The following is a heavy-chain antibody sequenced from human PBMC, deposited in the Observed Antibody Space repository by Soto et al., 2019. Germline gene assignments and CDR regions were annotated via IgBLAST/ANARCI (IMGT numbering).Heavy chain of an antibody. D-gene: IGHD1-26*01. Sequence: QVQLVESGGGVVQPGRSLRLSCAASGFTFSSYGMHWVRQAPGKGLEWVAVIWYDGSNKYYADSVKGRFTISRDNSKNTLYLQMNSLRAEDTAVYYCARDGEMATTLDYWGQGTLVTVSS. CDR1: GFTFSSYG. V-gene: IGHV3-33*01. J-gene: IGHJ4*02. CDR2: IWYDGSNK. CDR3: ARDGEMATTLDY.